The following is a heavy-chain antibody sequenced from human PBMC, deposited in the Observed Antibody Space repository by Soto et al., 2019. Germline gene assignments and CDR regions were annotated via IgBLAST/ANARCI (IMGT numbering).Heavy chain of an antibody. J-gene: IGHJ5*02. CDR2: IFYSGTT. CDR3: ATSGGSLHNWFDP. Sequence: QLLESGPRLVKPSETLSLTCTVSGASMSSSLYYWGWIRQPPGKGLDWIGTIFYSGTTYYNPSLESRVTISIDKSKNQFSLKLSSVTAADTAVYYCATSGGSLHNWFDPWGQGTLVTVSS. CDR1: GASMSSSLYY. V-gene: IGHV4-39*01. D-gene: IGHD2-15*01.